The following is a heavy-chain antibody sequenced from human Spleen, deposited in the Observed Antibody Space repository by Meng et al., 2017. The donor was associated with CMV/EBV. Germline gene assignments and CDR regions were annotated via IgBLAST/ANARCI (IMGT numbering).Heavy chain of an antibody. CDR2: ISPYDGDT. D-gene: IGHD6-13*01. Sequence: ASVKVSCKASGYSFTNYGISWVRQAPGQGLEWMGWISPYDGDTNYGQDLQGRVTMTTDTSTSTAYMELRSLRSDDTAVYYCARSDFSSWYSSFDYWGQGTLVTVSS. CDR3: ARSDFSSWYSSFDY. V-gene: IGHV1-18*01. CDR1: GYSFTNYG. J-gene: IGHJ4*02.